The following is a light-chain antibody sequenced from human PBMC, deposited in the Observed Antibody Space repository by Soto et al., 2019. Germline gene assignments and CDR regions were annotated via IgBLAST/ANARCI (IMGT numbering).Light chain of an antibody. J-gene: IGKJ1*01. CDR2: GAS. V-gene: IGKV3-15*01. Sequence: EIVMTQSPATLSVSPGERATLSCRASQSVSSNLAWYQQKPGQAPRLLIYGASTRATGIPARFSGSGSGTAFSLTISSRQAEDFAVYYCHQYNNWPPCTFGQGTKVEIK. CDR1: QSVSSN. CDR3: HQYNNWPPCT.